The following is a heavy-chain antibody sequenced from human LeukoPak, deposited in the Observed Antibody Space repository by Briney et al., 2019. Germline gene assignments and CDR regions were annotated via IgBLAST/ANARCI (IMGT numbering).Heavy chain of an antibody. V-gene: IGHV4-59*01. CDR3: AGGYYFDY. Sequence: PSETLSLTCTVSGGSISSYYWSWIRQPPGKGLEWIGYIYYSGTTNYNPSFKSRVTISVDTSRDQVSLKMHSVTAADTAVYYCAGGYYFDYWGQGTLVTVSS. J-gene: IGHJ4*02. D-gene: IGHD2-15*01. CDR1: GGSISSYY. CDR2: IYYSGTT.